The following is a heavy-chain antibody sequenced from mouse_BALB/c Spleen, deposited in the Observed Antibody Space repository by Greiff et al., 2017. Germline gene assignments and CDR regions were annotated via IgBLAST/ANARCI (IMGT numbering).Heavy chain of an antibody. CDR1: GFSLTSYG. Sequence: QVQLQQSGPSLVQPSQSLSITCTVSGFSLTSYGVHWVRQSPGKGLEWLGVIWRGGSTDYNAAFMSRQSITTDNTKSQVFFKMSSLQAADTSIYYCATRITTVVSLDYWGQGTTLTVSS. V-gene: IGHV2-5-1*01. D-gene: IGHD1-1*01. J-gene: IGHJ2*01. CDR2: IWRGGST. CDR3: ATRITTVVSLDY.